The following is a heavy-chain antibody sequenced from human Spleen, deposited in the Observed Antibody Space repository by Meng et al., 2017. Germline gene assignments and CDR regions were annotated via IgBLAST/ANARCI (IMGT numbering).Heavy chain of an antibody. CDR3: ARTGGDAGYSSGWYCSY. CDR2: ISSSSSYI. D-gene: IGHD6-19*01. Sequence: GESLKISCAASGFTFSSYSMNWVRQAPGKGLEWVSSISSSSSYIYCADSVKGRFTISRDNAKNSLYLQMNSLRAEDTAVYYCARTGGDAGYSSGWYCSYWGQGTLVTVSS. CDR1: GFTFSSYS. J-gene: IGHJ4*02. V-gene: IGHV3-21*01.